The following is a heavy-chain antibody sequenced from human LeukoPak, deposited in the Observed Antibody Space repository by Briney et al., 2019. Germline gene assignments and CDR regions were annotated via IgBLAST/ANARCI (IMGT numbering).Heavy chain of an antibody. CDR2: IKQDGSEK. V-gene: IGHV3-7*01. D-gene: IGHD5-12*01. Sequence: GGSLRLSCAASGFTFSSYWMSWVRQAPGKGLEWVANIKQDGSEKYYVDSVKGRFTISRDNAKNSLYLQMNSLRAEDTAVYYCARDRDYSGYDQNLDCWGQGTLVTVSS. J-gene: IGHJ4*02. CDR3: ARDRDYSGYDQNLDC. CDR1: GFTFSSYW.